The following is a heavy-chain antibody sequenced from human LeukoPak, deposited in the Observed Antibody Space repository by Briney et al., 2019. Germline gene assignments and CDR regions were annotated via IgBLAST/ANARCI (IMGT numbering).Heavy chain of an antibody. D-gene: IGHD5-24*01. CDR2: ISGSGGST. Sequence: PGGSLRLSCAASGFTLSSSALSWVRQAPGKGLEWVSTISGSGGSTYSTDSVKGRFTISRDNSKSTLYLQMNSLRVEDTAIYYCAKGGPQFFDYWGQGTLVTVSS. V-gene: IGHV3-23*01. J-gene: IGHJ4*02. CDR1: GFTLSSSA. CDR3: AKGGPQFFDY.